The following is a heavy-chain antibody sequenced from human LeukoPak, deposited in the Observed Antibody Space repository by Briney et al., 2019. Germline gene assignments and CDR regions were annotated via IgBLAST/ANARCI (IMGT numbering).Heavy chain of an antibody. CDR2: IHPDGGDT. CDR3: ARDKVTFDY. J-gene: IGHJ4*02. CDR1: GYTFTAYY. Sequence: ASVKVSCKTSGYTFTAYYIHWVRQAPGQGPECMGWIHPDGGDTKYAERFQGRITMTRDTSISTVYMELNRLTSDDTAIYYCARDKVTFDYWGQGTLVTVSS. D-gene: IGHD2-21*02. V-gene: IGHV1-2*02.